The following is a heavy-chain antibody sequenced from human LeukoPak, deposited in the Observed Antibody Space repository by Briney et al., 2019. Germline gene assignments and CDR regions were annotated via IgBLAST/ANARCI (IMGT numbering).Heavy chain of an antibody. J-gene: IGHJ4*02. Sequence: PGGSLRLSCAASGFTFSSYSMNCVPQAPGKGLEWVSSISSSSSYIYYADSVKGRFTISRDSAKNPLYLQMNSMKAEDTAVYYCARGVIQLKLRGGFDYWGQGTLVTVSS. V-gene: IGHV3-21*01. CDR2: ISSSSSYI. CDR3: ARGVIQLKLRGGFDY. D-gene: IGHD5-18*01. CDR1: GFTFSSYS.